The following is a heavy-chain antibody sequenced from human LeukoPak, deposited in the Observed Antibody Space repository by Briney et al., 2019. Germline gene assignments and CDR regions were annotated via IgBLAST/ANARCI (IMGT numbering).Heavy chain of an antibody. J-gene: IGHJ2*01. CDR2: IGSSGVSTI. Sequence: PGGSLRLSCAASGFTFSSYEMTWVRQAPGKGLEWISYIGSSGVSTIYYADSVKGRFTISRDNAKNSLFLQMNSLRAEDTAVYYCARVTRYWYFDLWGRGTLVTVPS. CDR3: ARVTRYWYFDL. V-gene: IGHV3-48*03. CDR1: GFTFSSYE.